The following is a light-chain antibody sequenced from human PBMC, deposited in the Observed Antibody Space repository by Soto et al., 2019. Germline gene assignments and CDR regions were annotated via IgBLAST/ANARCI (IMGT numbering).Light chain of an antibody. CDR2: DVS. CDR3: CSYTSVTTFYV. Sequence: QSVLTQPASVSGSPGQSITISCTGTSNDVGAYNYVSWYQQHPGKAPKLIIYDVSDRPSGVSNRFSGSKSGNTASLTISGLQAEDEADYYCCSYTSVTTFYVFGTGTKVTVL. CDR1: SNDVGAYNY. V-gene: IGLV2-14*03. J-gene: IGLJ1*01.